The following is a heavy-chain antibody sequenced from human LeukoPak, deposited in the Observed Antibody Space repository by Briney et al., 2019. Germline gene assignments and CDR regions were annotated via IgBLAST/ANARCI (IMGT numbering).Heavy chain of an antibody. D-gene: IGHD3-22*01. CDR3: ARDLGYYDSSGPDY. V-gene: IGHV3-7*01. CDR2: IKQDGSEK. Sequence: PGGSLRLSCAASGFTFSSYWMSWVREAPGKGVEWVANIKQDGSEKYYVDSVKGRFTISRDNAKNSLYLQMNSLRAEDTAVYYCARDLGYYDSSGPDYWGQGTLVTVSS. CDR1: GFTFSSYW. J-gene: IGHJ4*02.